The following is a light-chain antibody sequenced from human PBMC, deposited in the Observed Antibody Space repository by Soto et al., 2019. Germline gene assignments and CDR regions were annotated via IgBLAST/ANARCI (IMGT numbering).Light chain of an antibody. CDR3: SSFTSAYTFV. V-gene: IGLV2-14*01. J-gene: IGLJ1*01. Sequence: QSALAQPASVSGSPGQSIAISCTGTSSDVGGYNYVSWYQQHPGKAPKLLISEVSIRPSGVSDRFSGSKSGNTASLTISGLQTEDEADSYCSSFTSAYTFVFGSGTKVTVL. CDR1: SSDVGGYNY. CDR2: EVS.